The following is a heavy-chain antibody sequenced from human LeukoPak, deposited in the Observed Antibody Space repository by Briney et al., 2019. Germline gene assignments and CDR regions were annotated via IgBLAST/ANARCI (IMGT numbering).Heavy chain of an antibody. V-gene: IGHV3-7*01. CDR2: IKEDGSDK. CDR3: ARDGYYDFRSGYFDSYMDV. J-gene: IGHJ6*04. Sequence: GGSLRLSCAASGFTFRSYWMSWVRQAPGKGLEWVANIKEDGSDKNYVDSVRGRFFISRGNAKNSLNLQMNSLRAEDTAVYYCARDGYYDFRSGYFDSYMDVWGKGTTVTVSS. CDR1: GFTFRSYW. D-gene: IGHD3-3*01.